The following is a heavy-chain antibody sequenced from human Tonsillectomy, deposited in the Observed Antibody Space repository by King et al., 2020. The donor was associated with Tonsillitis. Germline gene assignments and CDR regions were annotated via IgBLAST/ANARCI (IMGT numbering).Heavy chain of an antibody. CDR3: ARQDYYYDSSGYYYYFDY. D-gene: IGHD3-22*01. CDR1: GGSINNYY. Sequence: QLQESGPGLVKPSETLSLTCTVSGGSINNYYWTWIRQPPGKGLEWIGYIYYSGSTDYNHSLKSRVTISVDTSKNQFSLKLSSVTAADTAVYYCARQDYYYDSSGYYYYFDYWGQGTLVTVSS. CDR2: IYYSGST. V-gene: IGHV4-59*08. J-gene: IGHJ4*02.